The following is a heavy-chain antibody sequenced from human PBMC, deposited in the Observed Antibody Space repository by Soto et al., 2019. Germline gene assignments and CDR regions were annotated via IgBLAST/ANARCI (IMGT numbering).Heavy chain of an antibody. J-gene: IGHJ6*02. V-gene: IGHV4-59*01. CDR1: GDSINNYY. D-gene: IGHD3-3*01. Sequence: PSETLSLTCTVSGDSINNYYWTWIRQPPGKGLEWIGYIYDSGSTSYNPSLKSRLTISVDTSKNQFSLKLKSVTAADTAVYYCANGTKYYDLGMDVLGQGTTVTVS. CDR2: IYDSGST. CDR3: ANGTKYYDLGMDV.